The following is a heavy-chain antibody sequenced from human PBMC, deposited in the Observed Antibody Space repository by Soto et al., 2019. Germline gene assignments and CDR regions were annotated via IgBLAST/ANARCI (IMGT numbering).Heavy chain of an antibody. CDR1: GFSFSNYA. CDR2: ISSGGDTI. J-gene: IGHJ4*02. V-gene: IGHV3-48*03. Sequence: HLVESGGGLVQPGGSLRLSCAASGFSFSNYAMNWVRQAPGKGLEWVAYISSGGDTIHYADSVRGRFTVSRDNARNSLSLQMNTLRVEDTALYYCARDRAAGGYWGQGTLVTVSS. D-gene: IGHD6-13*01. CDR3: ARDRAAGGY.